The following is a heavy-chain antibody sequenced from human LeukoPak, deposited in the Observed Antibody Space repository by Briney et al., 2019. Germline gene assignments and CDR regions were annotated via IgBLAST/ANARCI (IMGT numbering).Heavy chain of an antibody. CDR3: AREPPGGSYYFDY. J-gene: IGHJ4*02. CDR2: IKQDGSEK. V-gene: IGHV3-7*03. D-gene: IGHD1-26*01. Sequence: GGSLRLSCAASGFIFTIYWIRWLRHAPGKGLGWVANIKQDGSEKYYVDSVKGRFTVSRDNAKNSLYLQMNSLRAEDTAVYYCAREPPGGSYYFDYWGQGTLVTVSS. CDR1: GFIFTIYW.